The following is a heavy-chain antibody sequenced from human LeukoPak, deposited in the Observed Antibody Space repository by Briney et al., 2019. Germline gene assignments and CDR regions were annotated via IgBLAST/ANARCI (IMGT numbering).Heavy chain of an antibody. CDR3: AIPPLYSSGWYQPSYYYYGMAV. D-gene: IGHD6-19*01. Sequence: GSSVKVSCKASGGTFSSYAISWVRQAPGQGLEWMGGIIPIFGTANYAQKFQGRVTITADESTSTAYMELSSLRAEDTAVYYCAIPPLYSSGWYQPSYYYYGMAVWGQGTTVAVSS. V-gene: IGHV1-69*01. J-gene: IGHJ6*02. CDR2: IIPIFGTA. CDR1: GGTFSSYA.